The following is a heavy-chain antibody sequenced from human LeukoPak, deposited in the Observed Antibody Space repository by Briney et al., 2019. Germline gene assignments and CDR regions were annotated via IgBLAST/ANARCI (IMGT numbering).Heavy chain of an antibody. CDR3: ARAGPSSSWHQFDY. CDR2: IGYDGSNK. Sequence: GGSLRLSCAASGFTFSSYGMHWVRQAPGKGLEWVAFIGYDGSNKYYADSVKGRFTISRDNSKNTLYLQMNSLRAEDTAVYYCARAGPSSSWHQFDYWGQGTLVTVSS. CDR1: GFTFSSYG. D-gene: IGHD6-13*01. J-gene: IGHJ4*02. V-gene: IGHV3-30*02.